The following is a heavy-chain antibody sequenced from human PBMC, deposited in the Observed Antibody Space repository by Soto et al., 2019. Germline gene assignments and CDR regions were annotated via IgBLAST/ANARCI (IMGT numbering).Heavy chain of an antibody. Sequence: PGGSLRLSCAASGISFSDYYMTWIRQAPGKGLEWVSYITTDSYRKYADSVEGRFTISRDNAKNSLYLQMNSLRVEDTAVYYCVRLEAPGYYYGMDVWGQGTTVTVSS. CDR2: ITTDSYR. CDR1: GISFSDYY. CDR3: VRLEAPGYYYGMDV. V-gene: IGHV3-11*06. J-gene: IGHJ6*02.